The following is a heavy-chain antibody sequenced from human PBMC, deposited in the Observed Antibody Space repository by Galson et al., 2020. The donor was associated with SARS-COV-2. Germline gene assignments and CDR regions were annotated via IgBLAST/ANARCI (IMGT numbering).Heavy chain of an antibody. Sequence: ASVKVSCKASGFTFSGYYMHWVRQAPGQGLEWVGRINPKSGATNYAQNFQGRVSMTGDTSVSTAYMELSSLRSDDTAVYYCTRADYSGTYSWFDPWGQGTLVTVSS. CDR1: GFTFSGYY. D-gene: IGHD3-10*01. J-gene: IGHJ5*02. V-gene: IGHV1-2*06. CDR2: INPKSGAT. CDR3: TRADYSGTYSWFDP.